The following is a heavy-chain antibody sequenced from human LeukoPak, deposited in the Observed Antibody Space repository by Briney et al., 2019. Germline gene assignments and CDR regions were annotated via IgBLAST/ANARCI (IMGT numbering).Heavy chain of an antibody. J-gene: IGHJ4*02. V-gene: IGHV3-15*01. CDR2: IKSKTDGGTP. CDR3: TTEYSYELGAYYFDY. Sequence: GGCLRLSCAASRFTLSNAWISWVGQAAGKGVEGVGRIKSKTDGGTPDYAPPVKGRFTISINDSKNTLYLQMNSLNTEDTAVYYCTTEYSYELGAYYFDYWGQGTLVTVSS. D-gene: IGHD5-18*01. CDR1: RFTLSNAW.